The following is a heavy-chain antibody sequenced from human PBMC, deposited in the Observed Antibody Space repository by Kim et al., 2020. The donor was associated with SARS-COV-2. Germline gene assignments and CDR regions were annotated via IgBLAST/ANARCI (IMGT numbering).Heavy chain of an antibody. V-gene: IGHV4-31*03. CDR2: IYYSGST. CDR1: GGSISSGGYY. D-gene: IGHD2-2*01. Sequence: SETLSLTCTVSGGSISSGGYYWSWIRQHPGKGLEWIGYIYYSGSTYYNPSLKSRVTISVDTSKNQFSLKLSSVTAADTAVYYCARDRDGYCSSTSCYSWGMDVWGRGTTATVSS. J-gene: IGHJ6*02. CDR3: ARDRDGYCSSTSCYSWGMDV.